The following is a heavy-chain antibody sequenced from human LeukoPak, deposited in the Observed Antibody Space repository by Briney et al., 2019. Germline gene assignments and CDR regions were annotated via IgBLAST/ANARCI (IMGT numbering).Heavy chain of an antibody. CDR3: ARHKLRYFGRGITRDAFDI. J-gene: IGHJ3*02. V-gene: IGHV4-39*01. D-gene: IGHD3-9*01. CDR1: GGSISSSSYY. Sequence: SETLSLTCTVSGGSISSSSYYWGWIRQPPGKGLEWIGEINHSGSTNYNPSLKSRVTISVDTSKNQFSLKLSSVTAADTAVYYCARHKLRYFGRGITRDAFDIWGQGTMVTVSS. CDR2: INHSGST.